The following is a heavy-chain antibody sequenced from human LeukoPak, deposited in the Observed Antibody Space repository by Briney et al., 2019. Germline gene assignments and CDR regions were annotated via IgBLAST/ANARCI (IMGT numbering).Heavy chain of an antibody. Sequence: SETLSLTCAVSGGSISSSNWWSWVRQTPGKGLEWIGEIYHSGSTNYNPSLKSRVTMSVDKSKNQSSLKLSSVTAADTAVYYCARYGSGSLFDYWAQGPLVTVSS. CDR1: GGSISSSNW. CDR2: IYHSGST. D-gene: IGHD3-10*01. J-gene: IGHJ4*02. V-gene: IGHV4-4*02. CDR3: ARYGSGSLFDY.